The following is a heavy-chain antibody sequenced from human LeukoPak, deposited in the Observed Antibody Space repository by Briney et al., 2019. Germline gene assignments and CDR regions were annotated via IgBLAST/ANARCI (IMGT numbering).Heavy chain of an antibody. Sequence: SVNVSFKASGGTFSIYAISWVRQAPGQGLEWMGGIIPIFGTANYAQKFQGRVTITADESTSTAYMELSSLRSEDTAVYYCARGTYYYDSSGYWTFDYWGQGTLVTVSS. CDR3: ARGTYYYDSSGYWTFDY. J-gene: IGHJ4*02. D-gene: IGHD3-22*01. CDR2: IIPIFGTA. V-gene: IGHV1-69*13. CDR1: GGTFSIYA.